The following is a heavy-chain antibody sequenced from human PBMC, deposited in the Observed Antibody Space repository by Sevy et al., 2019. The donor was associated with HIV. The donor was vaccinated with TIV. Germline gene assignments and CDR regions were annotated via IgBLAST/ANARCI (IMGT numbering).Heavy chain of an antibody. D-gene: IGHD3-3*01. Sequence: ASVKVSCKASGYTFSDYYIHWVRQAPGQGPEWMGWINPKSGGTNFAQKFQGRVTMTRDTSISTAYMELTRLTSDDTAVYYCARDAPFAAEDNDFWSGYYWFDPWGHGTLVTVSS. CDR1: GYTFSDYY. J-gene: IGHJ5*02. CDR2: INPKSGGT. V-gene: IGHV1-2*02. CDR3: ARDAPFAAEDNDFWSGYYWFDP.